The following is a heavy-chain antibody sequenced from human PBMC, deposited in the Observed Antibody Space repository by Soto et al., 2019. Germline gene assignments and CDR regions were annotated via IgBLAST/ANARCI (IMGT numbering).Heavy chain of an antibody. CDR2: ISSNGGST. CDR3: ARDRTVTTDQGYYYYMDV. CDR1: GFTFSSYA. D-gene: IGHD4-17*01. V-gene: IGHV3-64*01. Sequence: GGSLRLSCAASGFTFSSYAMHWVRQAPGKGLEYVSAISSNGGSTYYANSVKGRFTISRDNSKNTLYLQMGSLRAEDMAVYYCARDRTVTTDQGYYYYMDVWGKGTTVTVSS. J-gene: IGHJ6*03.